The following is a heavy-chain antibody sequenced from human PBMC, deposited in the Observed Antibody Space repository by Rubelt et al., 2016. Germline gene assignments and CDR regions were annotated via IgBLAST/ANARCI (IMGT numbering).Heavy chain of an antibody. CDR3: ARELAEHAFDI. V-gene: IGHV3-30*04. CDR2: ISYDGSNK. Sequence: QVQLVESGGGVVQPGRSLRLSCAASGFTFSSYAMHWVRQAPGKGLEWVAVISYDGSNKYSADSVKGRFTISRDNSKNTLYLQRNSLRGEYTAVYYCARELAEHAFDIWGQGTMVTVSS. J-gene: IGHJ3*02. CDR1: GFTFSSYA. D-gene: IGHD1-14*01.